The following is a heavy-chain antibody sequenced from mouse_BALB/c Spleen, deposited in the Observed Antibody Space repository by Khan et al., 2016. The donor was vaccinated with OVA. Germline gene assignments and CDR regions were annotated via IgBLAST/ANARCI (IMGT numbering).Heavy chain of an antibody. CDR3: ARWATWYFDV. CDR1: GYTFTNYW. J-gene: IGHJ1*01. CDR2: IYPGGYFT. Sequence: QVQLKQSGGEVIRPGTSVRTSCKASGYTFTNYWLGWIRQRPGHGLEWIGDIYPGGYFTNYNEHFKGKATLTVDTSSSTANMQLSSLTSEDSAVYFCARWATWYFDVWGAGTTVTVSS. V-gene: IGHV1-63*02. D-gene: IGHD3-1*01.